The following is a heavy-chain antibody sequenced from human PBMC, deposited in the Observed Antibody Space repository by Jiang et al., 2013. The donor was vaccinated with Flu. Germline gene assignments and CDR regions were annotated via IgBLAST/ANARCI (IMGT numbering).Heavy chain of an antibody. D-gene: IGHD3-22*01. J-gene: IGHJ4*02. Sequence: TLTLTCTFSGFSLSTSGMCVSWIRQPPGKALEWLALIDWDDDKYYSTSLKTRLTISKDTSKNQVVLTMTNMDPVDTATYYCARIRDYYDSSGYYSTFDYWGQGTLVTVSS. CDR2: IDWDDDK. CDR1: GFSLSTSGMC. V-gene: IGHV2-70*01. CDR3: ARIRDYYDSSGYYSTFDY.